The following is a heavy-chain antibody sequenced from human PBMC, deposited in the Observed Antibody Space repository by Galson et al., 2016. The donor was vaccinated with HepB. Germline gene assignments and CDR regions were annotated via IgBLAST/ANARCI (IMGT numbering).Heavy chain of an antibody. CDR1: GFVFSNFG. J-gene: IGHJ5*02. V-gene: IGHV3-23*01. CDR2: ISTRRTT. CDR3: AKERLVRRIFDP. Sequence: SLRLSCAASGFVFSNFGLSWVRQAPGKGLEWVASISTRRTTYYSDSVQGRFTISRDNSNNTLYLQMNGLRAEDTAVYYCAKERLVRRIFDPWGQGTLVTVS. D-gene: IGHD1-1*01.